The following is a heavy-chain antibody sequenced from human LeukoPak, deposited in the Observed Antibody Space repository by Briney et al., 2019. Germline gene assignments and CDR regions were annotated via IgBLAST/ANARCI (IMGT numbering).Heavy chain of an antibody. D-gene: IGHD2-2*01. CDR1: GFTFSSYA. Sequence: GGSLRLSCAASGFTFSSYAMSWVRQAPGKGLEWGSAIGGSGGSTYYADSVKGRFTISRDNSKNTLYLQMNSLRAEDTAVYYCAKVLDCSSTSCQSYYFDYWGRGTLVTVSS. CDR3: AKVLDCSSTSCQSYYFDY. J-gene: IGHJ4*02. CDR2: IGGSGGST. V-gene: IGHV3-23*01.